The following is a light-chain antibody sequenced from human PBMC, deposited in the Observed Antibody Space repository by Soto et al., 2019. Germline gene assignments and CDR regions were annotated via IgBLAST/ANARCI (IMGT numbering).Light chain of an antibody. CDR3: LQSYSTPCA. V-gene: IGKV1-39*01. Sequence: DIQMTQSPSSLSASVGDTVTITCRASHNLTTNLNWHQQKPGNAPNLLFYGASSLQSGVPSRFRGSGAGTVFTLTISSLPPEDFATYCCLQSYSTPCAFGQGTKVEIK. CDR2: GAS. J-gene: IGKJ1*01. CDR1: HNLTTN.